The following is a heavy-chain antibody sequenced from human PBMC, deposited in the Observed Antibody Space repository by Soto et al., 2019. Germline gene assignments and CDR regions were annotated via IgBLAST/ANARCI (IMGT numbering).Heavy chain of an antibody. Sequence: EVQLVESGGGLVKPGGSLRLSCAASGFTFSSYSMNWVRQAPGKGLEWVSSISSSSSYIYYADSVKGRFTISRDNAXNSLYLQMNSLGAEDAAVYYCARIGWELLFDYFDYWGQGTLVTVSS. D-gene: IGHD1-26*01. CDR3: ARIGWELLFDYFDY. V-gene: IGHV3-21*01. J-gene: IGHJ4*02. CDR2: ISSSSSYI. CDR1: GFTFSSYS.